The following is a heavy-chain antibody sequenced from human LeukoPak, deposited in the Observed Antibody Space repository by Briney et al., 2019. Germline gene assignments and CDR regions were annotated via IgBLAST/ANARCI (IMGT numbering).Heavy chain of an antibody. CDR1: GFTFSSYS. CDR2: ISSSSSYI. Sequence: GGSLRLSCAASGFTFSSYSMNWVRQAPGKGLEWVSSISSSSSYIYYADSVKGRFTISRDNAKNSLYLQMNSLRAEDTAVYYCVRGGRTNTHGSYWGQGTLVTVSS. V-gene: IGHV3-21*01. D-gene: IGHD1/OR15-1a*01. J-gene: IGHJ4*02. CDR3: VRGGRTNTHGSY.